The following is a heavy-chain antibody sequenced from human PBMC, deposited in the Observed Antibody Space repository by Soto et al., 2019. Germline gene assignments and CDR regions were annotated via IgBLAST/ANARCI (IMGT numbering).Heavy chain of an antibody. CDR1: GGPFSSYA. CDR3: ASTDTAMVLEWFDL. D-gene: IGHD5-18*01. Sequence: SSVKVSCKASGGPFSSYAISWVRQAPGQGLEWMGGIIPIFGTANYAQKFQGRVTITADESTSTAYMELSSLRSEDTAVYYCASTDTAMVLEWFDLRGQATSVTVSS. J-gene: IGHJ5*02. CDR2: IIPIFGTA. V-gene: IGHV1-69*13.